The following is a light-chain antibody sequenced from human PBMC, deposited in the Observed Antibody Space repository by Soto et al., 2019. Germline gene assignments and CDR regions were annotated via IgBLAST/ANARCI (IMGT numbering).Light chain of an antibody. V-gene: IGKV3-20*01. CDR2: GAS. CDR1: QSVSSSY. CDR3: QQYGSSPWT. Sequence: EKTTLSCRAIQSVSSSYLAWYQQKPGQAPRLLIYGASSRATGIPDRFSGSGSGTDFTLTISSLEPEDFAVYYCQQYGSSPWTFGQVTKV. J-gene: IGKJ1*01.